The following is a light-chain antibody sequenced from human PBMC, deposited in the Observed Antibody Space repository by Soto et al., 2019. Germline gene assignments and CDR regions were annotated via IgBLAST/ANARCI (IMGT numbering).Light chain of an antibody. CDR1: SSDVGGHNY. CDR2: EVI. CDR3: SSYTTSITA. V-gene: IGLV2-14*01. J-gene: IGLJ2*01. Sequence: QSALTQPASVSGSPGQSIIISCTGTSSDVGGHNYVSWYQQHPGKAPKLMIYEVINRPSGVSDRFSGSKSGNTASLTISGLQAEDEADYYCSSYTTSITAFGGGTQLTVL.